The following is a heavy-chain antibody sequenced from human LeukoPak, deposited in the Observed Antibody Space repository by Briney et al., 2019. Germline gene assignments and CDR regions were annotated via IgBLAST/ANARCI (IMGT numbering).Heavy chain of an antibody. CDR1: GGTFSSYA. CDR3: AREEGIAAPFDY. D-gene: IGHD6-13*01. V-gene: IGHV1-69*13. Sequence: SVKVSCKASGGTFSSYAISWVRQAPGQGLEWMGGIIPIFGTANYAQKFQGRVTITADESTSTAYMELSSLRSEDTAVYYCAREEGIAAPFDYWGQGTLVTVSS. J-gene: IGHJ4*02. CDR2: IIPIFGTA.